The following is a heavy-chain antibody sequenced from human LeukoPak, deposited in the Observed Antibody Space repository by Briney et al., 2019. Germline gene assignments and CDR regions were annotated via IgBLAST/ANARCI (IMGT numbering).Heavy chain of an antibody. D-gene: IGHD5-24*01. J-gene: IGHJ3*02. CDR1: GGSISSYY. CDR3: ARAGGGGYNSDAFDI. Sequence: SETLSLTCTVSGGSISSYYWSWIRQPPGKGLEWIGYIYYSGSTNYNPSLKSRVTISVDTSKNQFSLKLSSVTAADTAVYYCARAGGGGYNSDAFDIWGQGTMVTVSS. CDR2: IYYSGST. V-gene: IGHV4-59*01.